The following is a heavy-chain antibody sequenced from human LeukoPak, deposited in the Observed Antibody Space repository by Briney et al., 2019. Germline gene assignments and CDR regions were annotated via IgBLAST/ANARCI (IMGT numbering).Heavy chain of an antibody. J-gene: IGHJ4*02. Sequence: GGSLRLSCAASEFTFSDYYMTWIRQAPGKGLEWVSYINSGGSIIYYADSVKGRFTISRDNAKNSLYPQMNSLRAEDTAVYYCARVTGSDWYFNYFDYWGQGALVTVSS. V-gene: IGHV3-11*01. CDR2: INSGGSII. CDR3: ARVTGSDWYFNYFDY. D-gene: IGHD6-19*01. CDR1: EFTFSDYY.